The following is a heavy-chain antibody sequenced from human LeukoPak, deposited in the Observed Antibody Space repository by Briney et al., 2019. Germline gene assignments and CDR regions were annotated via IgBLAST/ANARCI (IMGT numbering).Heavy chain of an antibody. CDR2: ISGSNSYI. J-gene: IGHJ3*02. Sequence: GGSLRLSCAASGFTFNSYSMNWVRQAPGKGLEWVSSISGSNSYIYYADSMKGRFTISRDNAKNSLYLQMNSLRAEDTAVYYCARTYYYDTNDAFDIWGQGTMVTVSS. D-gene: IGHD3-22*01. CDR3: ARTYYYDTNDAFDI. CDR1: GFTFNSYS. V-gene: IGHV3-21*01.